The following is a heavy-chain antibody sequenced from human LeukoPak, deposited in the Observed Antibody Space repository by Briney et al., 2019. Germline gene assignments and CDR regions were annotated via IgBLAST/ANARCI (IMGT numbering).Heavy chain of an antibody. CDR2: VYDSGST. CDR1: GGSISSYY. D-gene: IGHD5-24*01. J-gene: IGHJ4*02. Sequence: SETLSLTCIVSGGSISSYYWSWIRQPSGKGLEWIGFVYDSGSTNYNPSLKSRVTISVDTSKNQFSLRLSSVTAADTAVYYCARERRDGYKVYFDYWGQGTLVTVSS. V-gene: IGHV4-59*01. CDR3: ARERRDGYKVYFDY.